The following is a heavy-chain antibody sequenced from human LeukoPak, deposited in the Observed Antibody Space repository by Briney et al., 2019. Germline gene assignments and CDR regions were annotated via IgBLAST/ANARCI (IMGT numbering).Heavy chain of an antibody. J-gene: IGHJ4*02. D-gene: IGHD1-26*01. CDR3: AFSLSGSYLKAFDY. CDR2: INPNSGGT. V-gene: IGHV1-2*02. Sequence: ASVKVSCKASGYTFTGYYMHWVRQAPGQGLEWVGWINPNSGGTNYAQKFQGRVTMTRDTSISTAYMELSRLRSDDTAVYYCAFSLSGSYLKAFDYWGQGTLVTVSS. CDR1: GYTFTGYY.